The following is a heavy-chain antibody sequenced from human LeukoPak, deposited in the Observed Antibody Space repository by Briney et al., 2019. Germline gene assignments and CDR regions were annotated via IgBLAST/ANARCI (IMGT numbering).Heavy chain of an antibody. CDR3: ARDNRSPGPVFADY. Sequence: ASVKVSCKASGYTFVGYEVNWGQQAPGQGLEWRGWIITYDAKTHYAERLQDRFTMNRDISASTVYMELRSLTSDDTAVYYCARDNRSPGPVFADYWGQGTLVTVSS. D-gene: IGHD1-14*01. CDR2: IITYDAKT. CDR1: GYTFVGYE. V-gene: IGHV1-18*01. J-gene: IGHJ4*02.